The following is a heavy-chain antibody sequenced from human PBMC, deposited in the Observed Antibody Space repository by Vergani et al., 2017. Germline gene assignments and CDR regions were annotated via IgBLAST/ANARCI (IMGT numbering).Heavy chain of an antibody. J-gene: IGHJ4*02. D-gene: IGHD3-16*02. CDR2: ISGSGGST. Sequence: EVQLLESGGGLVQPGGSLRLSCAASGFTFSSYAMSWVRQAPGKGLEWVSAISGSGGSTYYADSVKGRFTISRDNSKNKLYLQINSLRAEDTAVYYCAKETYYDYVWGSFRPGYYFAYWGQGTLVTVFS. CDR1: GFTFSSYA. V-gene: IGHV3-23*01. CDR3: AKETYYDYVWGSFRPGYYFAY.